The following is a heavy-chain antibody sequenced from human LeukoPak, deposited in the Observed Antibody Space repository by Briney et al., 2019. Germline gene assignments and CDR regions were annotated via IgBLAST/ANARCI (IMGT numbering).Heavy chain of an antibody. V-gene: IGHV3-23*01. J-gene: IGHJ4*02. CDR3: ANHFACGNTNCPPFDS. D-gene: IGHD2-21*01. CDR1: GFSFRDYP. Sequence: GGTLRLSCEAAGFSFRDYPMGWVRRASGKRLEWVSGISAGADVKFYAGPVKGRFTISRDNAKNSLYLQMNSLRVEDTAVYYCANHFACGNTNCPPFDSWGQGTLVTVSS. CDR2: ISAGADVK.